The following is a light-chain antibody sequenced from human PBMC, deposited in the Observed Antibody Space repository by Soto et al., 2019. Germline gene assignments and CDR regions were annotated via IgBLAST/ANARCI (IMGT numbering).Light chain of an antibody. V-gene: IGLV1-47*01. Sequence: QSVLTQPASASGRPRQRVTISCSGSSSNIRNNYGYCYEQLPGTAPKLLFYKNSQRPSGVPDRFSGSKSGTSASLAISGFRSDDEADYSCASWDDSPRGVVFGGRTQLTVL. J-gene: IGLJ2*01. CDR1: SSNIRNNY. CDR2: KNS. CDR3: ASWDDSPRGVV.